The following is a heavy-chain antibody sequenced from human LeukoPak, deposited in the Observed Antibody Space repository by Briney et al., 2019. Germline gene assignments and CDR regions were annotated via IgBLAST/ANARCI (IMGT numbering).Heavy chain of an antibody. J-gene: IGHJ5*02. CDR3: ARDSAYYYDSSGYYP. CDR1: GFTFTKCA. Sequence: GGSLRLSCVASGFTFTKCAMSWIRQAPGKGLEWVSSISSSSSYIYYADSVKGRFTISRDNAKNSLYLQMNSLRAEDTAVYYCARDSAYYYDSSGYYPWGQGTLVTVSS. D-gene: IGHD3-22*01. CDR2: ISSSSSYI. V-gene: IGHV3-21*01.